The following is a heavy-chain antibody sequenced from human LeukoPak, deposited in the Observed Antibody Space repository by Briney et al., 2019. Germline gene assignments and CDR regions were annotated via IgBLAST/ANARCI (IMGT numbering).Heavy chain of an antibody. CDR1: GGSFSGYY. J-gene: IGHJ4*02. Sequence: SETLSLTCAVYGGSFSGYYWSWIRQPPGKGLEWIGEINHSGSTNYNPSLKSRVTISVDMSKNQFSLKLSSVTAADTAVYYCARGYNLFDYWDQGTLVTVSS. CDR3: ARGYNLFDY. V-gene: IGHV4-34*01. D-gene: IGHD5-24*01. CDR2: INHSGST.